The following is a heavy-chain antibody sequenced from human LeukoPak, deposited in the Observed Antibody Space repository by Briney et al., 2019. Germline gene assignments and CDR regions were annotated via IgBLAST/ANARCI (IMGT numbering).Heavy chain of an antibody. CDR3: ARGGHYDILTGYYYYYGMDV. CDR2: INSDGSST. D-gene: IGHD3-9*01. V-gene: IGHV3-74*01. Sequence: GPLRLSCAASGFTFSSYWMHWVRQAPGKGLVWVSRINSDGSSTSYADSVKGRFAISRDNAKNTLYLQMNSLRAEDTAVYYCARGGHYDILTGYYYYYGMDVWGKGTTVTVSS. CDR1: GFTFSSYW. J-gene: IGHJ6*04.